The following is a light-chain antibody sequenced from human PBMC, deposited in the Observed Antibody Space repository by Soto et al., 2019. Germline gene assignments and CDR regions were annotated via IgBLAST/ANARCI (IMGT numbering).Light chain of an antibody. Sequence: SYELTQPPSVSVSPGQTARIACSGDKLGDKFASWYQQKPGQSPVLVIYEDSKRPSGIPERFSGSKSGNTASLTVSGLQTEDEADYYCSSYGGFNNVLFGGGTKLTVL. CDR2: EDS. CDR3: SSYGGFNNVL. V-gene: IGLV3-1*01. CDR1: KLGDKF. J-gene: IGLJ2*01.